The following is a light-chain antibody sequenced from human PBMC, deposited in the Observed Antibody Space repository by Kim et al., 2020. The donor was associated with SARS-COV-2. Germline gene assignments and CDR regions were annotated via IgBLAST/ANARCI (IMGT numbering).Light chain of an antibody. Sequence: SCELTQPPSVSVSPGQTASITCSGDKLGDKFACWYQQKPGQSPVLVIYQDNKRPSGIPERFSGSNSGNTATLTISGTQTMDEADYYCQAWDSSTVVFGGG. CDR1: KLGDKF. CDR2: QDN. CDR3: QAWDSSTVV. J-gene: IGLJ2*01. V-gene: IGLV3-1*01.